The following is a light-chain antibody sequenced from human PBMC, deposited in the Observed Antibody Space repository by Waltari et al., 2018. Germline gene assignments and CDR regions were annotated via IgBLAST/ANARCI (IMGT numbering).Light chain of an antibody. J-gene: IGKJ4*01. CDR3: QQYGIALT. CDR1: QSINNNY. V-gene: IGKV3-20*01. CDR2: GAS. Sequence: ESVLTQSPATLSLSPGESATLSCRASQSINNNYLAWYQQKPGQAPRFLIYGASNRATGIPDRFSGSGSGTDFTLTISRLEPEDFAVYYCQQYGIALTFGGGTKVEIK.